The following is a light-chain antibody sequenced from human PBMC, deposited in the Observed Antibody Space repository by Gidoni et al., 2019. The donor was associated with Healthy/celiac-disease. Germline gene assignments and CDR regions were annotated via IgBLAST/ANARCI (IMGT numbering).Light chain of an antibody. J-gene: IGKJ2*01. V-gene: IGKV3-11*01. CDR3: QQRSNWPKYT. Sequence: EIVLTQSPATLSLSPGERATLSCRASQSVSSYLAWYQPKPGQAPRLLIYDASNRATGIPARFSGSWSGPDFTLTISSLEPEDFAVYYCQQRSNWPKYTFGQGTKLEIK. CDR2: DAS. CDR1: QSVSSY.